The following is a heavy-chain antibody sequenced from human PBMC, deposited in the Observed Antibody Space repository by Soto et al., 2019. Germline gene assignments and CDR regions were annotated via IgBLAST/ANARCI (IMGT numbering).Heavy chain of an antibody. J-gene: IGHJ5*02. V-gene: IGHV3-23*01. Sequence: EVQLLESGGGLVQPGGSLRLSCAASGFTFSSYAMSWVRQAPGKGLEWVSAISGSGGSTYYADSVKGRFTISRDNSKNTLYLHMNSLRAEDTAVYYCAKPHSYYYDSSGYYEFKQPTYNWFDPWGQGTLVTVSS. D-gene: IGHD3-22*01. CDR1: GFTFSSYA. CDR3: AKPHSYYYDSSGYYEFKQPTYNWFDP. CDR2: ISGSGGST.